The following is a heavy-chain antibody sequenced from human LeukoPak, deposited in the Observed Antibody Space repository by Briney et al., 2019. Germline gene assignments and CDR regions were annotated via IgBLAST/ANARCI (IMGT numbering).Heavy chain of an antibody. CDR2: IHYSGST. CDR3: ARLGNPTVTDTLGDY. J-gene: IGHJ4*02. Sequence: PSETLSLTCTVSGGSISSYYWSWIRQPPGKGLEWIGYIHYSGSTNYNPSLKSRVTVSVDTSKNQFSLKLSSVTAADTAVYYCARLGNPTVTDTLGDYWGQGTLVTVSS. V-gene: IGHV4-59*01. D-gene: IGHD4-17*01. CDR1: GGSISSYY.